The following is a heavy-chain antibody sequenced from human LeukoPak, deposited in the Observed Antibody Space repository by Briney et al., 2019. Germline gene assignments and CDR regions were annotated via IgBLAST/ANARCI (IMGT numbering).Heavy chain of an antibody. CDR1: GGSVSSGTYY. J-gene: IGHJ5*02. CDR2: IYYTGST. V-gene: IGHV4-61*01. CDR3: ARAVPEAVWFDP. D-gene: IGHD1-14*01. Sequence: SETLSLTCTVSGGSVSSGTYYWSWIRQPPGKGLEWIGYIYYTGSTNHNPSLKSRLTISVDTSKNQFSLKLSSVTAADAAVYYCARAVPEAVWFDPWGQGTLVTVSS.